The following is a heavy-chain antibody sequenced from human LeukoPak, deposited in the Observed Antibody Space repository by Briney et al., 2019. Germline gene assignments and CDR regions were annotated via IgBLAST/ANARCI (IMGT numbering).Heavy chain of an antibody. J-gene: IGHJ4*02. CDR3: ARMGYCSSTSCLRGYYFDY. CDR1: GGTFSSYA. CDR2: IIPILGIA. Sequence: ASVKVSCKASGGTFSSYAISWVRQAPGQGLEWMGRIIPILGIANYAQKFQGRVTITADKSTSTAYMELSSLRSEDTAVYYCARMGYCSSTSCLRGYYFDYWGQGTLVTVSS. V-gene: IGHV1-69*04. D-gene: IGHD2-2*01.